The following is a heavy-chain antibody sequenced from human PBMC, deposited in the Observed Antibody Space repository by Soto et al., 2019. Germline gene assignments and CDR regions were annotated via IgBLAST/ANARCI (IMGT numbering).Heavy chain of an antibody. D-gene: IGHD6-19*01. CDR3: VKDRDSGWYNSPAPFDS. V-gene: IGHV3-30*18. J-gene: IGHJ4*02. CDR1: GFTFNNYG. CDR2: VAYDGTAQ. Sequence: LRLSCAASGFTFNNYGMHWVRQAPGKVLEWVTVVAYDGTAQDYADSVKGRFTVSRDNSKNTLYLQMNSLRAEDTAVYYCVKDRDSGWYNSPAPFDSWGQGTLVTVSS.